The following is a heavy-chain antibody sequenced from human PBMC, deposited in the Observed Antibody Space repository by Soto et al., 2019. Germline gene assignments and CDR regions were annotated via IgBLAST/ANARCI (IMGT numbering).Heavy chain of an antibody. J-gene: IGHJ4*02. CDR3: AKARADYYDSSGYPVDY. CDR2: IRGSGGST. V-gene: IGHV3-23*01. Sequence: EVQLLESGGGLVQPGGSLRLSCAASGFTFSSYAMSWVRQAPGKGLEWVSAIRGSGGSTYYADSVKGRFTISRDNSKNTLYLQMNSLRAEDTAVHYCAKARADYYDSSGYPVDYWGQGTLVTVSS. D-gene: IGHD3-22*01. CDR1: GFTFSSYA.